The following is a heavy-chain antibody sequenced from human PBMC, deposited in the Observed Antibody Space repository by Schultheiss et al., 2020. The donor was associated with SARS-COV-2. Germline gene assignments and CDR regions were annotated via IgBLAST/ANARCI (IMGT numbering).Heavy chain of an antibody. V-gene: IGHV3-23*01. D-gene: IGHD2-8*01. Sequence: GGSLRLSCAASGFTFSSYSMNWVRQAPGKGLEWVSTISASSAGTYYADSVKGRFTISRDNSKKILYLQMNSLRAEDTAVYYCAKDIFVVMVYADWTVMDVWGQGTTVTVSS. CDR2: ISASSAGT. CDR3: AKDIFVVMVYADWTVMDV. J-gene: IGHJ6*02. CDR1: GFTFSSYS.